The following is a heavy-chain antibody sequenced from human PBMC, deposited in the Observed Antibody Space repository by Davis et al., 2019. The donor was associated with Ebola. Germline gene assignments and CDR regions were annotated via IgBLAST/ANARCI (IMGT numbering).Heavy chain of an antibody. CDR2: ISTSSRTI. CDR1: GFIFSTYS. V-gene: IGHV3-48*01. D-gene: IGHD7-27*01. J-gene: IGHJ4*02. Sequence: GESLKISCAASGFIFSTYSMNWVRQAPGKGLEWVSYISTSSRTIYYADSVKGRFTISRDNSKNTLYLQMNSLRAEDTAVYYCARVRPTGDPDYWGQGTLVTVSS. CDR3: ARVRPTGDPDY.